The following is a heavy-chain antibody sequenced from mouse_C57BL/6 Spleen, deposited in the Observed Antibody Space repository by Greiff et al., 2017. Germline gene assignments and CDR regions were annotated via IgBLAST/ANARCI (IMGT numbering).Heavy chain of an antibody. CDR3: ARLGYGSSYGWYFDV. J-gene: IGHJ1*03. V-gene: IGHV1-39*01. CDR1: GYSFTDYN. D-gene: IGHD1-1*01. Sequence: EVKLQESGPELVKPGASVKISCKASGYSFTDYNMNWVKQSNGKSLEWIGVINPNYGTTSYNQKFKGKATLTVDQSSSTAYMQLNSLTSEDSAVYYCARLGYGSSYGWYFDVWGTGTTVTVSS. CDR2: INPNYGTT.